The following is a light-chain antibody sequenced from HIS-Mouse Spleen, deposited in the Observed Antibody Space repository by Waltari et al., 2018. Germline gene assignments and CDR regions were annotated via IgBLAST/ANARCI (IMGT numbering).Light chain of an antibody. Sequence: SYELTQPPSVSVSPGQTARITCSGDALPKQYAYWYQQKPGQAPVLVRYKASERPSGIPERFSGSSSGTTVTLTISGVQAEDEADYYCQSADSSGTYVFGTGTKVTVL. CDR1: ALPKQY. V-gene: IGLV3-25*03. CDR2: KAS. J-gene: IGLJ1*01. CDR3: QSADSSGTYV.